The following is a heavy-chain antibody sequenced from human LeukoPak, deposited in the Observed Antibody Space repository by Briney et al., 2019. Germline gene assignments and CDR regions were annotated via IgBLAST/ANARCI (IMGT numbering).Heavy chain of an antibody. CDR3: ARGGLEWFLGEFDY. D-gene: IGHD3-3*01. J-gene: IGHJ4*02. V-gene: IGHV4-61*02. CDR1: GGSISSSSYY. Sequence: SETLSLTCTVSGGSISSSSYYWGWIRQPAGKGLEWIGRIYTSGSTNYNPSLKSRVTISVDTSKNQFSLKLNSVTAADTAVYYCARGGLEWFLGEFDYWGQGTLVTVSS. CDR2: IYTSGST.